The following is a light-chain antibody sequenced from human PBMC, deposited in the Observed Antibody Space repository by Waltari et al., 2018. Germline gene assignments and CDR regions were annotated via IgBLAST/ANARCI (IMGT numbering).Light chain of an antibody. CDR1: RSVSIY. V-gene: IGKV1-39*01. Sequence: DIQMTQASSSLSASVGDRVNITCRASRSVSIYLNWYQQKPGKAPNILIYATSALQTGVPSRFSGSGSGTDFTLTITNLQPEDFGIYYCQQTYDTPLTFGAGTKVQLK. CDR3: QQTYDTPLT. J-gene: IGKJ4*01. CDR2: ATS.